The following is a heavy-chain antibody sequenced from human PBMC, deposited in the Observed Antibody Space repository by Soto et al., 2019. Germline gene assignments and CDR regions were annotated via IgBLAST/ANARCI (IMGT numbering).Heavy chain of an antibody. D-gene: IGHD1-26*01. Sequence: SETLSLTCTVSGGSISSYYWSWIRQPPGKGLEWIGYIYYSGSTNYNPSLKSRVTISVDTSKNQFSLKLSSVTAADTAVYYCARAAYSGSYYGFDYWGQGTLVTVSS. V-gene: IGHV4-59*12. CDR2: IYYSGST. CDR3: ARAAYSGSYYGFDY. J-gene: IGHJ4*02. CDR1: GGSISSYY.